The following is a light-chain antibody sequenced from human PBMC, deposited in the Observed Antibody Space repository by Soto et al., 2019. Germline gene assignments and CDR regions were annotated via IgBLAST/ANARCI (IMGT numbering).Light chain of an antibody. CDR2: GAS. CDR1: QSVSSSY. V-gene: IGKV3-20*01. Sequence: EIVLTQSPGTLSLSTGERATLSCRASQSVSSSYLAWYQQKPGQAPRLLIYGASSRATGIPDRFSGSGSGTDFTLTISRLAPEDFAVYYCQQYGSSWTFGQGTKVEIK. J-gene: IGKJ1*01. CDR3: QQYGSSWT.